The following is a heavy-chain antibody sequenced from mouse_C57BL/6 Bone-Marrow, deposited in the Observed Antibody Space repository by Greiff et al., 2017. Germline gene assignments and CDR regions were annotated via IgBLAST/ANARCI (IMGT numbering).Heavy chain of an antibody. D-gene: IGHD1-1*01. Sequence: QVQLQQPGAELVKPGASVKLSCKASGYTFTSYWMHWVKQRPGQGLEWIGMIHPNSGSTNYNEKFKSKATLTVDNSSSTAYMQLSSLTSEDSAVYYCARAGALRFRYFDDWGKGTTLTVSS. V-gene: IGHV1-64*01. CDR2: IHPNSGST. CDR3: ARAGALRFRYFDD. CDR1: GYTFTSYW. J-gene: IGHJ2*01.